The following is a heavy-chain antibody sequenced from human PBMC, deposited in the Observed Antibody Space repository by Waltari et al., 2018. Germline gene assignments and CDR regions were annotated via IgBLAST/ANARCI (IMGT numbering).Heavy chain of an antibody. CDR3: ARGGGDGQVHH. D-gene: IGHD3-16*01. J-gene: IGHJ4*02. CDR1: GFTFHHFW. CDR2: IKQDGTEQ. V-gene: IGHV3-7*03. Sequence: DVQLTASGGGLVQPGGSLRLSCEGPGFTFHHFWMTWLRQVPGKGLEWVANIKQDGTEQYFVDSFKGRFTISRDNAKRSLYLQMNNLRVDDTAMYYCARGGGDGQVHHWGQGTLVTVSS.